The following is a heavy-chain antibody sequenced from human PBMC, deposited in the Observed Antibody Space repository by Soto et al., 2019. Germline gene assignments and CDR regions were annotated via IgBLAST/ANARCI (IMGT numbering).Heavy chain of an antibody. CDR1: GFTVSSNY. D-gene: IGHD3-10*01. CDR3: ASGASGNYR. CDR2: IYSGGTT. V-gene: IGHV3-66*01. Sequence: TGGSLRLSCAASGFTVSSNYMTWVRQAPGKGLEWVSNIYSGGTTSYADSVKGRFTITRDNSKNTPFLQMNSLRDDDTAVYYCASGASGNYRWGQGTLVTVS. J-gene: IGHJ4*02.